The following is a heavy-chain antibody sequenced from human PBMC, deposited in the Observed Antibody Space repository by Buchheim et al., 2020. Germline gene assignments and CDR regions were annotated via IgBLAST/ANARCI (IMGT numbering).Heavy chain of an antibody. J-gene: IGHJ4*02. CDR2: IYPGDSDT. CDR3: ARQDSGAYGY. D-gene: IGHD1-26*01. Sequence: EVLLVQSGAEVKKAWESLKMSCKASGYKFTSYWIAWVRQMPGKGLEWMGIIYPGDSDTAYSPSFRGQVTFSVDTSITTAYLHLSSLKTADTAMYYCARQDSGAYGYWGQGAL. CDR1: GYKFTSYW. V-gene: IGHV5-51*01.